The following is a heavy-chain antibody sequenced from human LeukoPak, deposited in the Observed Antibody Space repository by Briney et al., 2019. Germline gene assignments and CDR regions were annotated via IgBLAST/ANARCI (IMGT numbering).Heavy chain of an antibody. J-gene: IGHJ4*02. CDR1: GYSFTGYY. Sequence: ASVKVSCKASGYSFTGYYVHWVRQAPGQGLEWMGWVNPNSGGTDYAQKFQGRVTMTRDTSISTAYMELFSLRSDDTAVYFCARDNYRLTSTLDYWGQGTLVTVSS. V-gene: IGHV1-2*02. D-gene: IGHD1-1*01. CDR3: ARDNYRLTSTLDY. CDR2: VNPNSGGT.